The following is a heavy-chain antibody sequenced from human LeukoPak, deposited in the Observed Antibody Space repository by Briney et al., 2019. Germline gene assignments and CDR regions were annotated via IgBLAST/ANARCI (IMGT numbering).Heavy chain of an antibody. Sequence: GGSLRLSCAASGFTFDDYAMHWVRQAPGKGLEWVSGISWNSGSIGYADSVKGRFTISRDNAKNSLYLQMNSLRAEGTALYYCAKDKKPWELRYFALWGRGTLVTVSS. V-gene: IGHV3-9*01. CDR1: GFTFDDYA. D-gene: IGHD1-26*01. J-gene: IGHJ2*01. CDR3: AKDKKPWELRYFAL. CDR2: ISWNSGSI.